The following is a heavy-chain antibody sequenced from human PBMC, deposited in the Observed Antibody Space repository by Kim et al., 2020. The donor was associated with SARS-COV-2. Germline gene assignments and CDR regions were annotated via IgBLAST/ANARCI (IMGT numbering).Heavy chain of an antibody. CDR3: ARGYSYGRFDY. CDR2: T. J-gene: IGHJ4*02. Sequence: TSYAQKVQGRVTMTRDTSTSTVYMELSSLRSEDTAVYYCARGYSYGRFDYWGQGTLVTVSS. V-gene: IGHV1-46*01. D-gene: IGHD5-18*01.